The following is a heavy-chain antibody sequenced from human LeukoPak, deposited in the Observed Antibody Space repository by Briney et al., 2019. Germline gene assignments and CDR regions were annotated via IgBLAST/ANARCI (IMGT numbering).Heavy chain of an antibody. CDR3: ARLRPQDAFDI. Sequence: GESLKISCKGSGYSFSTYWIGWVRQMPGKGLEWMGIIYPGDSDARYSPAFQGQVTISADKSISTAYLQWNSLKASDTAMYYCARLRPQDAFDIWGQGTMVSVSS. CDR2: IYPGDSDA. J-gene: IGHJ3*02. CDR1: GYSFSTYW. V-gene: IGHV5-51*01.